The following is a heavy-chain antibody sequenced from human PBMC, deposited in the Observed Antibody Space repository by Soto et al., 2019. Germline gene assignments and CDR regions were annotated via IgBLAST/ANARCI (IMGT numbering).Heavy chain of an antibody. CDR3: SREPHISHVSRFCC. D-gene: IGHD3-3*01. J-gene: IGHJ4*02. CDR1: GFTFDDHV. CDR2: MNWNGVSI. Sequence: EVQLVESGGGVARPGGSLRLSCAASGFTFDDHVMNWVRQAPGKGLEWVAGMNWNGVSIAYEDSVKGRFTISRDNGNNSLYLQMNSLRAEDTALYLCSREPHISHVSRFCCWCQGTLVIGSS. V-gene: IGHV3-20*01.